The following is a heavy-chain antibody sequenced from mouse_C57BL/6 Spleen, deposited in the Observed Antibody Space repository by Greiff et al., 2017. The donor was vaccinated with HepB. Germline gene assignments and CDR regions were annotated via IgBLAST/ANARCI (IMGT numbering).Heavy chain of an antibody. CDR2: IYPRSGNT. Sequence: QVQLQQSGAELARPGASVKLSCKASGYTFTSYGISWVKQSTGQGLEWIGEIYPRSGNTYYNEKFKGKATLTADKSSSTAYMELRSLTSEDSAVYFCARGLGRKDYFDYWGQGTTLTVSS. CDR1: GYTFTSYG. D-gene: IGHD4-1*01. J-gene: IGHJ2*01. CDR3: ARGLGRKDYFDY. V-gene: IGHV1-81*01.